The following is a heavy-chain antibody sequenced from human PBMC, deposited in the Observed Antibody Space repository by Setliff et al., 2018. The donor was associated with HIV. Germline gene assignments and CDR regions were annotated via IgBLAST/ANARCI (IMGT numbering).Heavy chain of an antibody. D-gene: IGHD3-16*01. CDR3: ARDLVLGLGTIDY. CDR2: INHNKSS. Sequence: PSETLSLTCAVYGESLSDYYWSWIRQPPGKGLEWIGEINHNKSSDYNPSLKSRVTISGDTSKSQFFLNLTSVTAADTAVYYCARDLVLGLGTIDYWGQGTLVTVSS. V-gene: IGHV4-34*01. CDR1: GESLSDYY. J-gene: IGHJ4*02.